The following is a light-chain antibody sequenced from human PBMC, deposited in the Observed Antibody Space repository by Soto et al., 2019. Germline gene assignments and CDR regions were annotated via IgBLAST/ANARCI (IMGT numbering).Light chain of an antibody. Sequence: QSALTQPASVSGSPGQSITISCTGTSSDVGIYNLVSWYQHHPGKAPKLMIYEGSNRPSGVSNRFSGSKSGNTASLTISGLQAEDEADYFCAVWDDSLNGWVFGGGTKVTVL. V-gene: IGLV2-23*01. CDR2: EGS. J-gene: IGLJ3*02. CDR1: SSDVGIYNL. CDR3: AVWDDSLNGWV.